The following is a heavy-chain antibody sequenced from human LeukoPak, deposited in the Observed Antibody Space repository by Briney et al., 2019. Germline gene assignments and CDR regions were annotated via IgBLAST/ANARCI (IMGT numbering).Heavy chain of an antibody. CDR3: AKEPTSSGYYDD. CDR2: ISASGSRT. V-gene: IGHV3-23*01. CDR1: GFTFSRCA. D-gene: IGHD3-22*01. J-gene: IGHJ4*02. Sequence: PGGSVRLSCAASGFTFSRCAMTWVRQVPGKGLEWVSAISASGSRTYYADSEKGRFTISRDNSRNTVYLQMNSLGAEDTAVYYCAKEPTSSGYYDDWGQGTLVTVFS.